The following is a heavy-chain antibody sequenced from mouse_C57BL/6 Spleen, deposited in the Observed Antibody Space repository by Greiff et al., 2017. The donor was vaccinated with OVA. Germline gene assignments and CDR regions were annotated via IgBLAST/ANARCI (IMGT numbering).Heavy chain of an antibody. J-gene: IGHJ4*01. V-gene: IGHV14-3*01. Sequence: VQLQQSVAELVRPGASVKLSCTASGFTITNTYMHWVKQRPEQGLEWIGRIDPANGNTKYAPKFQGKATITADTSSNTAYLQLSSLTSEDTAVYYCAGGDYYYGSGSYAMDYWGQGTSVTVSS. D-gene: IGHD1-1*01. CDR3: AGGDYYYGSGSYAMDY. CDR2: IDPANGNT. CDR1: GFTITNTY.